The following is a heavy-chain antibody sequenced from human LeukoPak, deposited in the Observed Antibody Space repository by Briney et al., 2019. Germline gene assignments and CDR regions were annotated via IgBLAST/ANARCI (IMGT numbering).Heavy chain of an antibody. V-gene: IGHV3-53*01. CDR3: ARGGFYSDSGAYYYPFDY. CDR1: GFTVSTNY. D-gene: IGHD3-22*01. CDR2: LYSGGNT. Sequence: PGGSLRLSCAASGFTVSTNYMNWVRQAPGKGLEWVSVLYSGGNTYYADSVKGRCTISRDNSKNPLFLQMNSLRAEDSAVYYCARGGFYSDSGAYYYPFDYWGQGTLVTVSS. J-gene: IGHJ4*02.